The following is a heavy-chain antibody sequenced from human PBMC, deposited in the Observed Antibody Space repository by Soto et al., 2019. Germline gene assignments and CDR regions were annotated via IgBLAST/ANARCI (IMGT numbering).Heavy chain of an antibody. Sequence: QVQLQESGPGLVKPSETLSLTCTVSGGSISTYYWSWIRQSPGKGLEWIGYIYYSGSTNYNPSLKSRVTISVDTSKNRCSLKLRSVTAADTAVYYCARDRRRLGKYYDYGMDVWGQGTAVTVSS. CDR1: GGSISTYY. CDR3: ARDRRRLGKYYDYGMDV. V-gene: IGHV4-59*01. CDR2: IYYSGST. J-gene: IGHJ6*02.